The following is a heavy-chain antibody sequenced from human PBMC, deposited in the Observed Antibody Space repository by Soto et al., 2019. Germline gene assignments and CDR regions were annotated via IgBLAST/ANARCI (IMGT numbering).Heavy chain of an antibody. CDR3: AREGYDSRSHESQIDY. D-gene: IGHD3-22*01. V-gene: IGHV1-69*01. J-gene: IGHJ4*02. CDR2: IIPIFGTA. CDR1: GGTFSSYA. Sequence: QVQLVQSGAEVKKPGSSVKVSCKASGGTFSSYAISWVRQAPGQGLEWMGGIIPIFGTANYAQKFQGRVTITADESTSTAYIELRSLRSEDTAVYYCAREGYDSRSHESQIDYWGQGTLVTVSS.